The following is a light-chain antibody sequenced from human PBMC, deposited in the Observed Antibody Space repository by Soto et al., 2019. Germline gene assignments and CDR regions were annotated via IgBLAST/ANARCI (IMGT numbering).Light chain of an antibody. CDR3: CAYVSSNALL. J-gene: IGLJ3*02. Sequence: QSVLTQPASVSGSPGQSITISCTGTSSDVGGYDLVSWYQQHPGKAPKLIIYEGSKRPSGISNRFSGSNSGNTASLIISGLQGDDEGDYYGCAYVSSNALLFGGGTKLTVL. CDR1: SSDVGGYDL. V-gene: IGLV2-23*01. CDR2: EGS.